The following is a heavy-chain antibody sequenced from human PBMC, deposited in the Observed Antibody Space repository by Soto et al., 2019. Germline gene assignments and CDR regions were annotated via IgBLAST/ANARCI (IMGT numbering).Heavy chain of an antibody. CDR1: GASVSGGSYS. V-gene: IGHV4-61*01. D-gene: IGHD4-17*01. J-gene: IGHJ4*02. Sequence: QVQLQESGPGLVKPSKTQSLTCTVSGASVSGGSYSWSWIRQPPGKGLEWIGYIYYTGSTNYNPSLKSRVTISLDTSKNQFSLKLSSVTAADTAVYYCARGGPLTAVTHWGQGTLVTVSS. CDR3: ARGGPLTAVTH. CDR2: IYYTGST.